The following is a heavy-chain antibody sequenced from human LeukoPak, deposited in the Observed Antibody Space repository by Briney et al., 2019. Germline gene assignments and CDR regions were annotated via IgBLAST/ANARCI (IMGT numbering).Heavy chain of an antibody. CDR3: ARGFYWNFDY. CDR2: IYYNGGT. V-gene: IGHV4-59*01. Sequence: PSETLSLTCTVSGGSISSYYWNWIRQPPGKGLEWIGYIYYNGGTKYNPSLESRVTISLDRSKNQFSLKLSSMTAADTAVYYCARGFYWNFDYWGQGTLVTVSS. D-gene: IGHD1-1*01. J-gene: IGHJ4*02. CDR1: GGSISSYY.